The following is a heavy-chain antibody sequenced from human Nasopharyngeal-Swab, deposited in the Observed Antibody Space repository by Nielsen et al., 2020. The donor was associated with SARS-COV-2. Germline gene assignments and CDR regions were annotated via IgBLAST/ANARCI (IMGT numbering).Heavy chain of an antibody. Sequence: GESLKISCSASGFTFSSYAMHWVHQAPGKGLEYVSAISSNGGSTYYADSVKGRFTISRDNSKNTLYLQMSSLRAEDTAVYYCVKGQVNYYDSSYLYYFDYWGQGTLVTVSS. J-gene: IGHJ4*02. CDR1: GFTFSSYA. CDR2: ISSNGGST. V-gene: IGHV3-64D*06. CDR3: VKGQVNYYDSSYLYYFDY. D-gene: IGHD3-22*01.